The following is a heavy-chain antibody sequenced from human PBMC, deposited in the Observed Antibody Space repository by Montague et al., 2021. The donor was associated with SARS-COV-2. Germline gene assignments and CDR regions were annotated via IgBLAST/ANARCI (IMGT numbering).Heavy chain of an antibody. CDR1: GGSISSGSYY. CDR2: IYTSGST. Sequence: TLSLTCTVSGGSISSGSYYWSWIRQPAGKVLEWIGRIYTSGSTNYNPSLKSRVTISVDTSKNQFSLKLSSVTAADTAVYYCARDGGIGDSGSNTWSYYYYGMDVWGQGTTVTVSS. V-gene: IGHV4-61*02. D-gene: IGHD3-22*01. CDR3: ARDGGIGDSGSNTWSYYYYGMDV. J-gene: IGHJ6*02.